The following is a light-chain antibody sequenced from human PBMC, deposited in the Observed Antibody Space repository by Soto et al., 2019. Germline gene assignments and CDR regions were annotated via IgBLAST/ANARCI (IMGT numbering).Light chain of an antibody. CDR3: PQANSFPIT. CDR2: EAS. Sequence: DTQMTQSPSSVSASVGVKVTITCRSRQGISSWVAWYQQKPGKAPKLLIYEASSLQCGVPSRFSGSGSGTDFTLTISGLQPEDFATDYCPQANSFPITFGQGTRMEIK. V-gene: IGKV1D-12*01. CDR1: QGISSW. J-gene: IGKJ5*01.